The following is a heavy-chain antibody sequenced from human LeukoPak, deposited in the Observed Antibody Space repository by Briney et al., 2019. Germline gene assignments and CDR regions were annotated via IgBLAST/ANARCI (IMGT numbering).Heavy chain of an antibody. CDR3: TRERACRYDPFDI. CDR1: GNTFTSYD. CDR2: MNPIRGNT. D-gene: IGHD1-26*01. V-gene: IGHV1-8*01. J-gene: IGHJ3*02. Sequence: ASVKVSCKASGNTFTSYDIKCVRQAAGQGLEWMGWMNPIRGNTGLVQKFQGGVTMTRHTPIRTDYMELSGLRAEDTPVCYCTRERACRYDPFDIWGRGTMVTVSS.